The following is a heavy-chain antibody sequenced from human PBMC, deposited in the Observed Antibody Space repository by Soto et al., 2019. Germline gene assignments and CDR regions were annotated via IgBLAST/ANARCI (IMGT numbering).Heavy chain of an antibody. V-gene: IGHV4-31*03. CDR1: GGSISSGGYY. CDR3: ARDGVEGSARGSYYGMDV. Sequence: LSETLSLTCTVSGGSISSGGYYWSWIRQHPGKGLEWIGYIYYSGSTYYNPSLKSRVTISVDTSKNQFSLKLSSVTAADTAVYYCARDGVEGSARGSYYGMDVWGQGTTVTVSS. J-gene: IGHJ6*02. CDR2: IYYSGST. D-gene: IGHD1-26*01.